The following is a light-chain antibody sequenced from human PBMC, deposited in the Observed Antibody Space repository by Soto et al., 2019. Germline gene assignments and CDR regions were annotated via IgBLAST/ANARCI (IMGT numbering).Light chain of an antibody. J-gene: IGKJ1*01. CDR3: QQYYSTPPT. Sequence: DIVMTQSPDSLAVSLGERATINCKSSQSVLYSSNNKNYLAWYQQKPGQPPKLLIYWASTRESGVPARFSGSGSGTDFTLTISSLQAEDVAVYYCQQYYSTPPTFGQGTKVEI. V-gene: IGKV4-1*01. CDR2: WAS. CDR1: QSVLYSSNNKNY.